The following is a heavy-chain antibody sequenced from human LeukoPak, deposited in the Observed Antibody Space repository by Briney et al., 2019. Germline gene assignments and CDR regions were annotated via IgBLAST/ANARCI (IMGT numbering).Heavy chain of an antibody. CDR1: GGSITNTNC. CDR3: AREGGPYRPLDY. CDR2: VNLQGST. J-gene: IGHJ4*02. Sequence: SGTLSLTCGVSGGSITNTNCWTWVRQPPGKGLEWIGEVNLQGSTNYNPSLMGRVAISVDTSENHISLQLTSVTAADTAVYYCAREGGPYRPLDYSGQGTLVTVSS. V-gene: IGHV4-4*02.